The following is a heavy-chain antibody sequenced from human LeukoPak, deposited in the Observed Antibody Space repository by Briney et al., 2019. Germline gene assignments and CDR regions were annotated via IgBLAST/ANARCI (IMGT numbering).Heavy chain of an antibody. J-gene: IGHJ4*02. D-gene: IGHD1-26*01. CDR2: ISYDGSNK. CDR1: GFTFSSYA. CDR3: AVGATPAY. V-gene: IGHV3-30-3*01. Sequence: PGGSLRLSCAASGFTFSSYAMHWVRQAPGKGLEWVAVISYDGSNKYYADSVKGRFTISRDNSKNTLYLQMNSLRAEDTAVHYCAVGATPAYWGQGTLVTVSS.